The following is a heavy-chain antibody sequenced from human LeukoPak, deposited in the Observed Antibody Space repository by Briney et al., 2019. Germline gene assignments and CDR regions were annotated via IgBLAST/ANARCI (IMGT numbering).Heavy chain of an antibody. J-gene: IGHJ4*02. CDR3: ARPYYDSSGYYETFDY. D-gene: IGHD3-22*01. Sequence: ASVKVSCKASGYTFTSYDINWVRQATGQGLEWMGWMNPNSGNTGYAQKFQGRVTMTRDTSISTAYMELSRLRSDDTAVYYCARPYYDSSGYYETFDYWGQGTLVTVSS. CDR1: GYTFTSYD. V-gene: IGHV1-8*02. CDR2: MNPNSGNT.